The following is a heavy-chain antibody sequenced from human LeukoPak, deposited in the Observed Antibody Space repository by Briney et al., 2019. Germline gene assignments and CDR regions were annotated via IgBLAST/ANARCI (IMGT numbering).Heavy chain of an antibody. CDR2: MNPNSGNT. Sequence: ASVKVSCKASGCTFTSYDINWVRQATGQGLEWMGWMNPNSGNTGYAQKYQGRVTMTRNTSISTAYMELSSLRSEDTAVYYCARTYYDILTGYLGFDPWGQGTLVTVSS. CDR1: GCTFTSYD. CDR3: ARTYYDILTGYLGFDP. J-gene: IGHJ5*02. D-gene: IGHD3-9*01. V-gene: IGHV1-8*01.